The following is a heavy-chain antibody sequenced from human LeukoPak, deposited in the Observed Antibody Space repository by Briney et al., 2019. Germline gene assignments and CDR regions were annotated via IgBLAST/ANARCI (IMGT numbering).Heavy chain of an antibody. D-gene: IGHD2-8*01. Sequence: GESLMISCQGSGYSFTSYWISWVRQMPGKGLEWMGRIDPSDSYTSYSPSFQGHVTISADKSISTAYLQWSGLRASDTAMYYCARKDSTGSTNFEYWGQGTLVTVSS. CDR3: ARKDSTGSTNFEY. J-gene: IGHJ4*02. V-gene: IGHV5-10-1*01. CDR2: IDPSDSYT. CDR1: GYSFTSYW.